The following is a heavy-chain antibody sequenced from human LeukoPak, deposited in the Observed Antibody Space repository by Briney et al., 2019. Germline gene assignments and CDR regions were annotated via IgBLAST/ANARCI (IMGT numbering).Heavy chain of an antibody. V-gene: IGHV3-30*18. CDR1: GFTFSTYG. Sequence: GGSLRLSCAASGFTFSTYGMHWVRQAPGKGLEWVAVISYDGSNKYYGDFVKGRFTISRDNPKNTLYLQMNSLRAEDTAVYYCAKGATMIVRGGMDVWGQGTTVTVSS. CDR2: ISYDGSNK. CDR3: AKGATMIVRGGMDV. J-gene: IGHJ6*02. D-gene: IGHD3-22*01.